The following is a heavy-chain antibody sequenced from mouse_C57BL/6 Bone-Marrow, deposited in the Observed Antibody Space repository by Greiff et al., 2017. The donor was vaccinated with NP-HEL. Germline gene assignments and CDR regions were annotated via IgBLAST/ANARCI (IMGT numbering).Heavy chain of an antibody. CDR2: INYDGSST. CDR1: GFTFSDYY. J-gene: IGHJ1*03. D-gene: IGHD2-3*01. V-gene: IGHV5-16*01. Sequence: DVMLVESEGGLVQPGSSMKLSCTASGFTFSDYYMAWVRQVPEKGLEWVANINYDGSSTYYLDSLKSRFIISRDNAKNILYLQMSSLKSEDTATYYCASDRIYDGYYPYWYFDVWGTGTTVTVSS. CDR3: ASDRIYDGYYPYWYFDV.